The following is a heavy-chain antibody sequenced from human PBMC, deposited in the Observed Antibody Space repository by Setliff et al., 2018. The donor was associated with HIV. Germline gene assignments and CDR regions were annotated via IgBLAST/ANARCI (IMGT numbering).Heavy chain of an antibody. CDR2: IYHSGST. J-gene: IGHJ4*02. D-gene: IGHD6-19*01. V-gene: IGHV4-4*02. Sequence: PSETLSLTCAVSGGSISSRDWWSWVRQPPGKGLEWIGEIYHSGSTNYNPSLKSRVTISVDKSKSQFSLKLTSVTAADTAVYYCARGKGSGWYLRFDYWGQGTLVTVSS. CDR1: GGSISSRDW. CDR3: ARGKGSGWYLRFDY.